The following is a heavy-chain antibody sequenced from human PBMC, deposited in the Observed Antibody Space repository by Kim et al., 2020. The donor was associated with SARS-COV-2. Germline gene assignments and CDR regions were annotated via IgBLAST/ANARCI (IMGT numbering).Heavy chain of an antibody. CDR3: ASLDIGYSSPSWVTYLDP. Sequence: SETLSLTYTVSGGSISSINYYWAWIRQSPGKGLDWIGTIYHSGTTYYSSSLENRVTMSVDMSQNEFSLKLTSVTAADTAIYYCASLDIGYSSPSWVTYLDPWGQGILVTVSS. D-gene: IGHD6-6*01. V-gene: IGHV4-39*01. J-gene: IGHJ5*02. CDR2: IYHSGTT. CDR1: GGSISSINYY.